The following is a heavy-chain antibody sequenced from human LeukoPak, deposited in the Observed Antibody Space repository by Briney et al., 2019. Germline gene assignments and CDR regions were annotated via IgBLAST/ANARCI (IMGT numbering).Heavy chain of an antibody. J-gene: IGHJ4*02. V-gene: IGHV4-39*01. Sequence: SETLSLTCTVSGGSISSSSYYWGWIRQPPGKGLEWIGSIYYSGSTYYNPSFKSRVTVSTDTSKNQFSLKMTSVTAADTAVYYCARHVHVSMIFAILSDYFDYWGRGTLVSVSS. CDR1: GGSISSSSYY. CDR3: ARHVHVSMIFAILSDYFDY. D-gene: IGHD3-22*01. CDR2: IYYSGST.